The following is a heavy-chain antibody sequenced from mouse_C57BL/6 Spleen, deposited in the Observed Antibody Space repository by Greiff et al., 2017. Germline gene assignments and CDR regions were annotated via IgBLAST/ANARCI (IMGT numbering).Heavy chain of an antibody. CDR2: IYPGSGNT. V-gene: IGHV1-76*01. CDR1: GYTFTDYY. CDR3: ARSGAQAGVMDY. Sequence: VKLMESGAELVRPGASVKLSCKASGYTFTDYYINWVKQRPGQGLEWIARIYPGSGNTYYNEKFKGKATLTAEKSSSTAYMQLSSLTSEDSAVYFCARSGAQAGVMDYWGQGTSVTVAS. J-gene: IGHJ4*01. D-gene: IGHD3-2*02.